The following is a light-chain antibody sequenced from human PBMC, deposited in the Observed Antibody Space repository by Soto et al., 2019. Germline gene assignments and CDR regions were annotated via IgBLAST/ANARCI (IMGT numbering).Light chain of an antibody. V-gene: IGKV3-20*01. CDR3: QQYGSSPRT. Sequence: EIVLTQSPGTLSLSPVERATLSCRASQSVSSNYLAWYQHKPGQAPRLLIYGASRGATGIPDRFSGSGSGTDFTLTISRLEPEDFAVYYCQQYGSSPRTFGQGTKVDI. CDR1: QSVSSNY. J-gene: IGKJ1*01. CDR2: GAS.